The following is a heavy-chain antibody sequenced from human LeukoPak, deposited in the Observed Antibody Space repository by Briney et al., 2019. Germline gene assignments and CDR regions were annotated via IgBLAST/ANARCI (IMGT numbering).Heavy chain of an antibody. CDR3: ARDLGFGVVDLGY. CDR1: GGSISSYY. D-gene: IGHD3-16*01. V-gene: IGHV4-4*07. J-gene: IGHJ4*02. Sequence: SETLSLTCTLSGGSISSYYWSWIRQPAGKGLEYIGRLNTGGSTNYNPPLKGRVTMSLDTSKNEFSLKMNSVTAADTAAYYCARDLGFGVVDLGYWGQGILVTVSS. CDR2: LNTGGST.